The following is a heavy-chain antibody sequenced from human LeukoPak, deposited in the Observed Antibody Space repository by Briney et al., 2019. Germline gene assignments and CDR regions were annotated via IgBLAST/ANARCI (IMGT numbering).Heavy chain of an antibody. CDR2: ISGSGGST. Sequence: AGGSLRLSCAASGFTFSSYAMSWVRQAPGKGLEWVSAISGSGGSTYYADSVKGRFTISRDNSKNTLYLQMNSLRDEDTAVYYCAKGSSSWYYFDYWGQGTLVTVSS. V-gene: IGHV3-23*01. J-gene: IGHJ4*02. CDR3: AKGSSSWYYFDY. D-gene: IGHD6-13*01. CDR1: GFTFSSYA.